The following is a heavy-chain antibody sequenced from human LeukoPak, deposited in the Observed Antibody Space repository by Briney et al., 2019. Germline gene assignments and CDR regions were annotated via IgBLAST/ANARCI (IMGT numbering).Heavy chain of an antibody. D-gene: IGHD1-26*01. Sequence: SETLSLTCTVSDGSISSYYWSWIRRPPGKGLEWVGYIYYSGSTNYNPSLKRRVTISVDRSKNQFSLKLSSVTAADTAVYYCARDSGGATGWFDPWGQGTLVTVSS. J-gene: IGHJ5*02. V-gene: IGHV4-59*12. CDR2: IYYSGST. CDR1: DGSISSYY. CDR3: ARDSGGATGWFDP.